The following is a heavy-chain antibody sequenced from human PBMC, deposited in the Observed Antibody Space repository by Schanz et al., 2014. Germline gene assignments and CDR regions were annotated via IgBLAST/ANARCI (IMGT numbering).Heavy chain of an antibody. CDR1: GYTFPSYG. CDR2: INVYNGDT. Sequence: QVQLVQSGSEVKKPGASVKVSCKASGYTFPSYGISWVRQAPGQGLEWMGWINVYNGDTKFAKTFQDRVTLTTDTSTSTAYMELRSLRSDDTAVYYCARAGQDYSDSSGYATYYFGNWGRGTLVTVSS. J-gene: IGHJ4*02. D-gene: IGHD3-22*01. V-gene: IGHV1-18*04. CDR3: ARAGQDYSDSSGYATYYFGN.